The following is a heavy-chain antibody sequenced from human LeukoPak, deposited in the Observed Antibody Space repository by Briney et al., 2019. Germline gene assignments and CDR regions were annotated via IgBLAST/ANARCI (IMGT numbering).Heavy chain of an antibody. CDR1: GFTFSSYW. CDR2: IKQDGSEK. V-gene: IGHV3-7*01. D-gene: IGHD2-2*01. J-gene: IGHJ4*02. Sequence: GGSLRLSCAASGFTFSSYWMSWVRQAPGKGLEWVANIKQDGSEKYYVDSVKGRFTISRDNAKNSLYLQMNSLRAEDTAVYYCAGDQPTYQLLPDIFDYWGQGTLVTVSS. CDR3: AGDQPTYQLLPDIFDY.